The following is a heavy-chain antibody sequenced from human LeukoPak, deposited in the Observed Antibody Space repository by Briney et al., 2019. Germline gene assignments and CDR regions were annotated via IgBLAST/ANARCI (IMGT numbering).Heavy chain of an antibody. V-gene: IGHV3-48*01. J-gene: IGHJ6*03. CDR2: ISGSSSII. CDR1: GFTFSNYS. Sequence: GGSLRLSCAASGFTFSNYSMNWVRQAPGKGLEWVSYISGSSSIIYYADSVKGRFTISRDNSKNTLYLQMNSLRAEDTAVYYCAKGAPPYYDILTGYYYYYYMDVWGKGTTVTISS. CDR3: AKGAPPYYDILTGYYYYYYMDV. D-gene: IGHD3-9*01.